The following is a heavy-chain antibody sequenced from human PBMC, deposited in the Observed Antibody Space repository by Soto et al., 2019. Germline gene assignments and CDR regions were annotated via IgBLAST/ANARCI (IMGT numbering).Heavy chain of an antibody. Sequence: PSETLSLTCTVSGGSISNFYWSWIRQPPGKGLEWIGYISYSGNTNYNPSLKSRVSISVDTSKNQLCLNLTSVTAADTAVYYCARAPMVLSRSYFDSWGQGTPVTVSS. CDR2: ISYSGNT. D-gene: IGHD2-8*01. J-gene: IGHJ4*02. CDR1: GGSISNFY. V-gene: IGHV4-59*01. CDR3: ARAPMVLSRSYFDS.